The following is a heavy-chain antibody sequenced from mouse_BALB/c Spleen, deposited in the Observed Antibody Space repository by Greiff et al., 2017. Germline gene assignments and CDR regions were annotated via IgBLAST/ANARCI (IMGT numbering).Heavy chain of an antibody. D-gene: IGHD2-1*01. CDR3: ARGRGPYGNYLYGYFDY. CDR2: INPGSGGT. V-gene: IGHV1-54*01. Sequence: VQLQQSGAELVRPGTSVKVSCKASGYAFTNYLIEWVKQRPGQGLEWIGVINPGSGGTNYNEKFKGKATLTADKSSSTAYMQLSSLTSDDSAVYFCARGRGPYGNYLYGYFDYWGQGTTLTVSS. CDR1: GYAFTNYL. J-gene: IGHJ2*01.